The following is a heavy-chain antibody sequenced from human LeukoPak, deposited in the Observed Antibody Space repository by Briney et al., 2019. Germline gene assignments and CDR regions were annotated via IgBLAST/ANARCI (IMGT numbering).Heavy chain of an antibody. D-gene: IGHD3-10*01. CDR2: ISSSSSTI. Sequence: PGGSLRLSCAASGFAFSSYSMNWVRPAPGKGLEWVAYISSSSSTIYYADSVKGRLTISRDNATNSLYLRMNSLIAEDTAVYYCAGGRLWFAERGAFDSWGQGTMVTASS. J-gene: IGHJ3*02. CDR3: AGGRLWFAERGAFDS. V-gene: IGHV3-48*01. CDR1: GFAFSSYS.